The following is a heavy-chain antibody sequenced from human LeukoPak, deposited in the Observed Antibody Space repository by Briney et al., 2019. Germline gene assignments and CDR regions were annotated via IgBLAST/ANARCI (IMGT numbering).Heavy chain of an antibody. Sequence: ASVKVSCKTSGYSFTSYYIHWVRQAPGQGLEWMGWINPHNGDTNYAQKFQGRVTMTRDTSITTAYMELSRLKSDDTAVYYCATVRDIVVGGGPYYFDYWGQGTLVTVSS. D-gene: IGHD2-15*01. CDR1: GYSFTSYY. V-gene: IGHV1-2*02. CDR3: ATVRDIVVGGGPYYFDY. CDR2: INPHNGDT. J-gene: IGHJ4*02.